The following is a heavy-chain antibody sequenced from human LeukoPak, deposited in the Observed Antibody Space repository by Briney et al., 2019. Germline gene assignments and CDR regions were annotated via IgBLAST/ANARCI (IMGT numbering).Heavy chain of an antibody. CDR1: GLTFSSYA. V-gene: IGHV3-23*01. CDR2: ISGSGGST. Sequence: PGGSLRLSCAASGLTFSSYAMSWVRQAPGKGLEWVSAISGSGGSTYYADSVKGRFTISRDNSKNTLYLQMNSLRAEDTAVYYCAKTPGGYYYDSSGYYPYYFDYWGQGTLVTVSS. CDR3: AKTPGGYYYDSSGYYPYYFDY. J-gene: IGHJ4*02. D-gene: IGHD3-22*01.